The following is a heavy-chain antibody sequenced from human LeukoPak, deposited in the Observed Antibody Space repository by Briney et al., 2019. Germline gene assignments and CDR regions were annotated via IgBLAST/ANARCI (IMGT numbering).Heavy chain of an antibody. CDR3: ARDRVYDFWSGYYTGIDY. D-gene: IGHD3-3*01. CDR2: INHSGST. J-gene: IGHJ4*02. V-gene: IGHV4-34*01. CDR1: GGSFSGYY. Sequence: SETLSLTCAVYGGSFSGYYWSWIRQPPGKGLEWIGEINHSGSTNYNPSLKSRVTISVVTSKNQFSLKLSSVTAADTAVYYCARDRVYDFWSGYYTGIDYWGQGTLVTVSS.